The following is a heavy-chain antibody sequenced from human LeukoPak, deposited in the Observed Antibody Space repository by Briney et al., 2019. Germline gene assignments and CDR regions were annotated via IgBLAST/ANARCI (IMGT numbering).Heavy chain of an antibody. J-gene: IGHJ4*02. V-gene: IGHV4-39*01. CDR1: GGSISSNIYY. CDR3: ARLFGHSYGLVDY. D-gene: IGHD5-18*01. Sequence: PSETLSLTCIVSGGSISSNIYYWGWIRQPPGKGLEWIGSIYYSGSTHYSPSLKSRVTISVDTSQNQSSLQLSSVTAADTAVYYCARLFGHSYGLVDYWGQGTLVTVSS. CDR2: IYYSGST.